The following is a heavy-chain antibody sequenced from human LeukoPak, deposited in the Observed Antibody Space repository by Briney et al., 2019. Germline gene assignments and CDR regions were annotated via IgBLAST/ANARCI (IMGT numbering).Heavy chain of an antibody. J-gene: IGHJ4*02. CDR3: ARDERLELWFGEFSWYFDY. Sequence: GSLRLSCAASGFTFSSYSMNWVRQAPGKGLEWVSSISSSSSYIYYADSVKGRFTISRDNAKNSLYLQMSSLRAEDTAVYYCARDERLELWFGEFSWYFDYWGQGTLVTVSS. V-gene: IGHV3-21*01. D-gene: IGHD3-10*01. CDR1: GFTFSSYS. CDR2: ISSSSSYI.